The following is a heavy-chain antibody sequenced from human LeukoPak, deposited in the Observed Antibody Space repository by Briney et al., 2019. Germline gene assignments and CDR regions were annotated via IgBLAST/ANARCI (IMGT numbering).Heavy chain of an antibody. Sequence: ASVKVSCKVSGYSLTQLSMHWVRQGIGRGFEWMGGFDPVDGETIYAQKFQGRVTMTENTSTDTAYMELSSLRSDDTAVYYCAILLEDYAFSTGSAKDYWGQGTLVTVSS. CDR3: AILLEDYAFSTGSAKDY. D-gene: IGHD3-3*01. CDR1: GYSLTQLS. CDR2: FDPVDGET. V-gene: IGHV1-24*01. J-gene: IGHJ4*02.